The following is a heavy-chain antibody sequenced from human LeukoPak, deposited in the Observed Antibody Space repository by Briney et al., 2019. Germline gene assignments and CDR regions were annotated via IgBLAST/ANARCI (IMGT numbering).Heavy chain of an antibody. CDR3: AREIFGSGSYRDF. V-gene: IGHV3-33*01. D-gene: IGHD3-10*01. CDR1: GFAFNTYA. Sequence: PGRSLRLSCAASGFAFNTYAMHWVRQAPGQGLEWVALIWHDGSHKFYSNSVRGQFTISRDNSKNTVSLQMNNLRPEDTAVYYCAREIFGSGSYRDFWGQGTLVTVSS. J-gene: IGHJ4*02. CDR2: IWHDGSHK.